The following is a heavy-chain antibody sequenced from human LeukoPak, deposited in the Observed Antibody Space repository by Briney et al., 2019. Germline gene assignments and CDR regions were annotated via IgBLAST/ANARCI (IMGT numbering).Heavy chain of an antibody. J-gene: IGHJ4*02. D-gene: IGHD6-13*01. V-gene: IGHV4-61*02. CDR1: GGSISSGSYY. CDR3: ARGGSAYSSSWYGLDY. CDR2: IYTSGST. Sequence: SETLSLTCTVSGGSISSGSYYWSWIRQPAGKGLEWIGRIYTSGSTNYNPSLKSRVTISVDTSKNQFSLKLSSVTAADTAVYYCARGGSAYSSSWYGLDYWGQGTLVTVSS.